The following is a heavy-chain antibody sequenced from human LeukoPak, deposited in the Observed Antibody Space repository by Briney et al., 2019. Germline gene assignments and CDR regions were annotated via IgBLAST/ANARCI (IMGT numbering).Heavy chain of an antibody. CDR2: ISYDGSNK. CDR3: ATDYDFWSGRVDY. CDR1: GFTFSSYA. D-gene: IGHD3-3*01. V-gene: IGHV3-30*04. Sequence: GGSLRLSCAASGFTFSSYAMHWVRQAPGKGLEWVAVISYDGSNKYYADSVKGRFTISRDNSKNTLYLQMNSLRAEDTAVYYCATDYDFWSGRVDYWGQGTLVTVSS. J-gene: IGHJ4*02.